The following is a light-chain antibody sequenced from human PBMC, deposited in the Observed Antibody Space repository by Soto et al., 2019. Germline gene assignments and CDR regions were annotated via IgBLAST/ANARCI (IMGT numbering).Light chain of an antibody. CDR1: QTISSW. J-gene: IGKJ1*01. Sequence: DIQMTQSPSTLSASVGDRVTITCRASQTISSWLALYQQKPGKAPKLLVYSASTLQSGVPSRFSGSGSGTKFTLTIASLQPDDFATYYCQQYETFSGTFGPGTKVDIK. CDR3: QQYETFSGT. V-gene: IGKV1-5*01. CDR2: SAS.